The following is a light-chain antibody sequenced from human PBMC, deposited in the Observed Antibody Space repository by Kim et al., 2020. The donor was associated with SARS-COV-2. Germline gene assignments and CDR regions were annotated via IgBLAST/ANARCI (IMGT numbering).Light chain of an antibody. CDR2: KAS. CDR3: QQYHDYPLT. CDR1: QCFGRR. V-gene: IGKV1-5*03. J-gene: IGKJ4*01. Sequence: AYVGDRVPVTYRSSQCFGRRLAWYQLKPVQATKLLIYKASTLESGVPSRFSGSESGTEFTLTISSLQPDDFVTYSCQQYHDYPLTFGGGTKVDIK.